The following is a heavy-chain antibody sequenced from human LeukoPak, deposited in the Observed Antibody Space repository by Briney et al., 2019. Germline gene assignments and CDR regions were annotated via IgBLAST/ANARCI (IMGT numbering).Heavy chain of an antibody. CDR3: ARVEIWYYYDSSGYPFDY. CDR2: INPNSGGT. CDR1: VYTFTGYY. J-gene: IGHJ4*02. V-gene: IGHV1-2*02. D-gene: IGHD3-22*01. Sequence: VASVKVSCKASVYTFTGYYMHWVRQAPGQGLEWMGWINPNSGGTNYAQKFQGRVTMTRDTSISTAYMELSRLRSDDTAVYYCARVEIWYYYDSSGYPFDYWGQGTVVTVSS.